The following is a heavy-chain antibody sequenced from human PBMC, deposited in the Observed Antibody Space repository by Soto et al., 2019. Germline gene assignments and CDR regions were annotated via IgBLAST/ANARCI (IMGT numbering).Heavy chain of an antibody. Sequence: GGSRRLSWAASGFTYSDYYMSWNRQAPVKVLESDSYISRSGSTIYYADSVKGRFTISRDNAKNSLYLRMNSLRAEDTAVSYFARDFLWSGGVYYYGIDVWGQATTVTFSS. D-gene: IGHD3-10*01. CDR3: ARDFLWSGGVYYYGIDV. CDR1: GFTYSDYY. CDR2: ISRSGSTI. V-gene: IGHV3-11*01. J-gene: IGHJ6*02.